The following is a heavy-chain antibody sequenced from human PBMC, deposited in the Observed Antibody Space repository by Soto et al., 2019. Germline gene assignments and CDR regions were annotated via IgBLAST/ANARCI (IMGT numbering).Heavy chain of an antibody. Sequence: GGSLRLSCAASGFTVSSNYMSWVRQAPGKGLEWVSVIYSGGSTYYADSVKGRFTISRDNSKNTLYLQMNSLRAEDTAVYYCARDSSAAAWSYDAFDIWGQGTMVTVS. CDR3: ARDSSAAAWSYDAFDI. D-gene: IGHD2-2*01. V-gene: IGHV3-66*01. J-gene: IGHJ3*02. CDR1: GFTVSSNY. CDR2: IYSGGST.